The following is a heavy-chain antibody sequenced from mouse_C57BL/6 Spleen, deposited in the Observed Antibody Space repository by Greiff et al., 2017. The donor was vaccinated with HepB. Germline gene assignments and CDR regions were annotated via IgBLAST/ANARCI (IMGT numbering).Heavy chain of an antibody. D-gene: IGHD2-2*01. J-gene: IGHJ3*01. CDR1: GYTFTSYG. CDR3: AIEGGYAWFAY. V-gene: IGHV1-81*01. CDR2: IYPRSGNT. Sequence: QVQLKESGAELARPGASVKLSCKASGYTFTSYGISWVKQRTGQGLEWIGEIYPRSGNTYYNEKFKGKATLTADKSSSTAYMELRSLTSEDSAVYFCAIEGGYAWFAYWGQGTLVTVSA.